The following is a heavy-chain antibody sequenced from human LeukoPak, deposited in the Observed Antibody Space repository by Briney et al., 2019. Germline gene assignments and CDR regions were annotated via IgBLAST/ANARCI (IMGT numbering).Heavy chain of an antibody. CDR3: AREVRTTVTTPTWFDR. V-gene: IGHV3-21*01. Sequence: GGSLRLSCAASAFTCSSYNMNWVRQAPGKGLEWVSSISSSSSYIYYADSVKGRFTISRDNAKNSLYLQMNSLRAEDTAVYYCAREVRTTVTTPTWFDRWGQGTLVTVSS. D-gene: IGHD4-17*01. J-gene: IGHJ5*02. CDR2: ISSSSSYI. CDR1: AFTCSSYN.